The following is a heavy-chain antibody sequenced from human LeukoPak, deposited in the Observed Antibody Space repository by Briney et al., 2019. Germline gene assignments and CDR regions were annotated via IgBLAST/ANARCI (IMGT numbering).Heavy chain of an antibody. CDR1: GYTFTGYY. CDR3: ARARYITDYGDYGD. V-gene: IGHV1-2*04. Sequence: ASVKVSCKASGYTFTGYYMHWVRQAPGQGLEWMGWINPNSGGTNYAQKFQGWVTMTRDTSISTAYMELSRLRSDDTAVYYCARARYITDYGDYGDWGQGTLVTVSS. D-gene: IGHD4-17*01. CDR2: INPNSGGT. J-gene: IGHJ4*02.